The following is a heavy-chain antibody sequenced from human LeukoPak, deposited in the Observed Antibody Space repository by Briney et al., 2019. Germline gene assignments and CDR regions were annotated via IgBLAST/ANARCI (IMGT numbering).Heavy chain of an antibody. CDR2: ISGSGGST. D-gene: IGHD3-3*01. CDR3: AKESGGPLDAFDI. J-gene: IGHJ3*02. CDR1: GFTFSSYA. V-gene: IGHV3-23*01. Sequence: GGSLGLSCAASGFTFSSYAMSWVRQAPGKGLEWVSAISGSGGSTYYADSVKGRFTTSRDNSKNTLYLQMNSLRAEDTAVYYCAKESGGPLDAFDIWGQGTMVTVSS.